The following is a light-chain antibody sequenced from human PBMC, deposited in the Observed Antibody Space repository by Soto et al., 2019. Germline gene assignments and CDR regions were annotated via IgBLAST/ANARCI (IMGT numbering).Light chain of an antibody. V-gene: IGKV3-20*01. Sequence: EIVLTQSPGTLSLSPGERATLSCRASQSVSSSYLAWYQQQPGQAPRLLIYGASSRATGIPDRFSGSGSGTEFTLTISSLQSEDYAVYYCHQYNNWPPWTFGQGTKVDIK. CDR3: HQYNNWPPWT. J-gene: IGKJ1*01. CDR2: GAS. CDR1: QSVSSSY.